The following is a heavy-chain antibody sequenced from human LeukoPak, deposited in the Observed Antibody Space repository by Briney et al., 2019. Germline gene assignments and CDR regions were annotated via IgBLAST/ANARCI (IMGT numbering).Heavy chain of an antibody. CDR1: GYSISSGYY. Sequence: SETLSLTCAVSGYSISSGYYWGWIRQPPGKGLEWIGSIYHSGSTYYNPSLKRRVTISVDTSKNQFSLKLSAVTATDTAVYYCASGYDSYYFDSWGQGTLVTVSS. J-gene: IGHJ4*02. CDR3: ASGYDSYYFDS. D-gene: IGHD5-18*01. V-gene: IGHV4-38-2*01. CDR2: IYHSGST.